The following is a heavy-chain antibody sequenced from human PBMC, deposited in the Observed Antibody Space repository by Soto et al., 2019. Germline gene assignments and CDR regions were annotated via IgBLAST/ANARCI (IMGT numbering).Heavy chain of an antibody. J-gene: IGHJ4*02. CDR3: ASAVGVRSSFKS. CDR1: GGTFSNFA. CDR2: IIPMFGAA. D-gene: IGHD6-6*01. Sequence: QVQLVQSGAEVKKPGSSVKVSCTASGGTFSNFAISWVRQAPGQGLEWMGGIIPMFGAADYAQEFQGRVTITADESTSTAYLELSSLRSEYTAMYYCASAVGVRSSFKSWDEGTQVTVSS. V-gene: IGHV1-69*01.